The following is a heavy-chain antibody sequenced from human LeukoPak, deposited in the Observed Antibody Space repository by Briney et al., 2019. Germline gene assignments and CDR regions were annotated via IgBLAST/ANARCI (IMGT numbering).Heavy chain of an antibody. D-gene: IGHD2-15*01. Sequence: GGSLRLSCAAFGFTFSSYAMTWVRQAPGKGLEWVASIGGSGASTYFADPLKGRFTVSRDDSKNTFYLQLNSLRDEDTAIYYCVRSNIVVVAAAGDIWGQGTLVTVSS. V-gene: IGHV3-23*01. CDR3: VRSNIVVVAAAGDI. CDR2: IGGSGAST. J-gene: IGHJ3*02. CDR1: GFTFSSYA.